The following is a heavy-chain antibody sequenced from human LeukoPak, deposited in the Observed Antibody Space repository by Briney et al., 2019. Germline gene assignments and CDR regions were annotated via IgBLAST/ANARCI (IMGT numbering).Heavy chain of an antibody. CDR3: AREPRAGYLDWFRWFDP. V-gene: IGHV3-48*01. CDR1: GFTFSSYS. CDR2: ISSSSSTI. Sequence: GGSLRLSCAASGFTFSSYSMNWVRQAPGKGLEWVSYISSSSSTIYYADSVKGRFTISRDNAKNSLYLQMNSLRAEDTAVYYCAREPRAGYLDWFRWFDPWGQGTLVTVSS. D-gene: IGHD3-9*01. J-gene: IGHJ5*02.